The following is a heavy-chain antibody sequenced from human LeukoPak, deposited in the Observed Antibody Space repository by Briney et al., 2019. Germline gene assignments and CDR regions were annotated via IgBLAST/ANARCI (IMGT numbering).Heavy chain of an antibody. CDR1: GGSISIYH. D-gene: IGHD3-22*01. Sequence: PSETLSLTCTVSGGSISIYHWSWIRQPPGKGLEWIGYIYDSGSTNYNPSLKSRVTISVDTSKNQFSLKLSSVTAADTAVYYCACLTTADAFGIWGQGTMVTVSS. CDR2: IYDSGST. V-gene: IGHV4-59*01. J-gene: IGHJ3*02. CDR3: ACLTTADAFGI.